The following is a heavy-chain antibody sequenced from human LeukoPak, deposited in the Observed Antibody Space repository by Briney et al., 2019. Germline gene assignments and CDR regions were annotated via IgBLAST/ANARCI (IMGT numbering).Heavy chain of an antibody. CDR3: AGADFYCSGGSCPFDY. V-gene: IGHV4-34*01. CDR1: GGSFSGYY. CDR2: INYSGST. D-gene: IGHD2-15*01. Sequence: SETLSLTCAVYGGSFSGYYWSCIRQPPGKGLEWIGEINYSGSTNYNPSLKSRVTISVDTSKNQFSLKLSSVTAADTAVYYCAGADFYCSGGSCPFDYWGQGTLVTVSS. J-gene: IGHJ4*02.